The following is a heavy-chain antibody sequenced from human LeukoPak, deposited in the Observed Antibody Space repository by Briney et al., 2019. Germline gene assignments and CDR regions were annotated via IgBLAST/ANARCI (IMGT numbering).Heavy chain of an antibody. CDR3: ARTYYDSSGYYPPFDY. V-gene: IGHV6-1*01. J-gene: IGHJ4*02. CDR1: GDSVYSNSAA. D-gene: IGHD3-22*01. CDR2: TYYRSKWYN. Sequence: SQTLSLTCAISGDSVYSNSAAWNWIRQSPSRGLEWLGRTYYRSKWYNDYAVSVKGRITINPDTSKNQFSLQLNSVTPEDTAVYYCARTYYDSSGYYPPFDYWGQGTLVTVSS.